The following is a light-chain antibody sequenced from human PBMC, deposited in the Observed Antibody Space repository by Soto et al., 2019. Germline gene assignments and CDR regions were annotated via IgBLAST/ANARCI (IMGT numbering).Light chain of an antibody. J-gene: IGKJ5*01. CDR3: QRRSKWLDT. Sequence: EIVLTQSPGTLSLSPGERAAVACRASQSVSSSYLAWYQQKPGQPPRLLIYGASKRATGIPARFSGSGSGTDFALTIGSREAEDFAVYYCQRRSKWLDTFGQGTRLENK. V-gene: IGKV3D-20*02. CDR1: QSVSSSY. CDR2: GAS.